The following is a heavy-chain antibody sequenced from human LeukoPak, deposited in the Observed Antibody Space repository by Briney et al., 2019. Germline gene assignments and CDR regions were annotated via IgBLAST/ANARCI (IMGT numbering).Heavy chain of an antibody. D-gene: IGHD7-27*01. Sequence: SETLSLTCAVYGGSFSGYYWSWIRQPAGKGLEWIGRIYTSGSSNYNPSLKSRVTMSVDTSKNQFSLKLSSVTAADTAVYYCASRKLGNDYWGQGTLVTVSS. CDR2: IYTSGSS. CDR3: ASRKLGNDY. V-gene: IGHV4-59*10. CDR1: GGSFSGYY. J-gene: IGHJ4*02.